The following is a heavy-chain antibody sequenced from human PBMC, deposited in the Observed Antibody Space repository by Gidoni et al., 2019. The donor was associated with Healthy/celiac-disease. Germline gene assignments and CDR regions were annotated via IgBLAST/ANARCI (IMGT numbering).Heavy chain of an antibody. Sequence: VQLLESGGGLVQPGGSLRLSLAASGFTFSIYAMSWVRQAPGKGLEWVSAISGSGGSTYYADSVKGRFTISRDNSKNTLYLQMNSLRAEDTAVYYCAKSQYQLLSTDDYWGQGTLVTVSS. CDR1: GFTFSIYA. D-gene: IGHD2-2*01. V-gene: IGHV3-23*01. J-gene: IGHJ4*02. CDR2: ISGSGGST. CDR3: AKSQYQLLSTDDY.